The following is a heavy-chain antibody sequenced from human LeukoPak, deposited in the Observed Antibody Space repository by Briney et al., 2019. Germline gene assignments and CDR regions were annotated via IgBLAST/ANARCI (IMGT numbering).Heavy chain of an antibody. V-gene: IGHV3-7*03. CDR3: ARGGNYDILTGYIFDY. CDR1: GFTFSNYW. CDR2: IKHDGGDK. D-gene: IGHD3-9*01. J-gene: IGHJ4*02. Sequence: GVSLRLSCAASGFTFSNYWMSWLRQAPGKGLEWVANIKHDGGDKQYVDSVKGRFTIARDSAKNSLNLQMNSLRAEDTAVYYCARGGNYDILTGYIFDYWGQGTLVTVSS.